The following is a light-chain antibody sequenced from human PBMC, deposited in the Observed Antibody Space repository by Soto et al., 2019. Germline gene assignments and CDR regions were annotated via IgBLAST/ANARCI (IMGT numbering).Light chain of an antibody. CDR2: GAS. CDR3: QQYGTSFWT. V-gene: IGKV3-20*01. Sequence: EIVLTQSPGTLSLSPGERATLSCRTSQSVSSSYLAWYQQKTGQAPRLLIYGASTRATGIPDRFSGSGSGTDFTLPISRLEPEDFAVYYCQQYGTSFWTFGQGTKVDIK. J-gene: IGKJ1*01. CDR1: QSVSSSY.